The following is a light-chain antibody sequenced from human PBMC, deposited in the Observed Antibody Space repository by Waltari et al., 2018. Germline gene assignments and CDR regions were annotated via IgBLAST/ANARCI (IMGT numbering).Light chain of an antibody. V-gene: IGKV3-20*01. CDR3: QQYGSSIMYT. J-gene: IGKJ2*01. CDR2: CAS. CDR1: QFITKGY. Sequence: RASQFITKGYFRWYQQKPGHPPRLLIYCASSRAAGSPDRFSGSGSGTDFTLTISRLEPEDSAVYFGQQYGSSIMYTFCQGTKVEIK.